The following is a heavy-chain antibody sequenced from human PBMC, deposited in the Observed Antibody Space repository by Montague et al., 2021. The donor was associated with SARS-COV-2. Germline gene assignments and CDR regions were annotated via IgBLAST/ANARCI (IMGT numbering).Heavy chain of an antibody. CDR3: AKDSYYDFWSGYSPGENWFDP. V-gene: IGHV3-9*01. CDR1: GFTFGDYA. D-gene: IGHD3-3*01. CDR2: ISWNSGRI. J-gene: IGHJ5*02. Sequence: SLRLSCAASGFTFGDYAMHWVRQAPGKGLEWVSGISWNSGRIGYADSVRGRFTISRDNAKNSLYLQMNSLRAEDTALYYCAKDSYYDFWSGYSPGENWFDPWGQGTLVTVSS.